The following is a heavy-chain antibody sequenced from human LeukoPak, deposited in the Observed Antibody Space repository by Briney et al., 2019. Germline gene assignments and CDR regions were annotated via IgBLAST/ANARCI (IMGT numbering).Heavy chain of an antibody. CDR1: GFTFSSYS. J-gene: IGHJ3*02. CDR3: ARDPSVWWAPDAFDI. V-gene: IGHV3-21*01. D-gene: IGHD2-15*01. Sequence: GGSLRLSCAASGFTFSSYSMNWVRQARGKVLEWVSSMSSGSTYIYHADSVKGRFTIYRDNAKNSLYLQMNSLRAEDTVVYDCARDPSVWWAPDAFDIWGQGTMVTVSS. CDR2: MSSGSTYI.